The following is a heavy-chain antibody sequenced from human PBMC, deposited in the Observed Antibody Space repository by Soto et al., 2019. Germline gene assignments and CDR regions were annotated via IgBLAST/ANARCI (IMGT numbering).Heavy chain of an antibody. J-gene: IGHJ5*02. V-gene: IGHV4-4*02. Sequence: VQLLQSGPGLVKPSGTLSLTCAVSGGSVSSTNWWSWVRQSPGKGLEWIGDIYHIGSTNYNPSLRGRVTISVDKSNNRFSRTLKYVPAADTAVYYCATPPPGMEVTVLPIPTWGRETLVTVPS. CDR2: IYHIGST. CDR1: GGSVSSTNW. CDR3: ATPPPGMEVTVLPIPT. D-gene: IGHD6-19*01.